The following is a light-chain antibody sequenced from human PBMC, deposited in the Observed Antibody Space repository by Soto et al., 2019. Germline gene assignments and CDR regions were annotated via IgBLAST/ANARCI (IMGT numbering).Light chain of an antibody. J-gene: IGKJ1*01. CDR1: QSLRHSNGYNY. CDR2: LGS. Sequence: DIVMTQSPLSLPVTPGEPASISCRSSQSLRHSNGYNYLDWYLQKPGQSPQLLIYLGSNRASGVPDRFSGSGSGTDFTLTISSLQPEDFATYYCQQSYSTPPTFGQGTKVDIK. V-gene: IGKV2-28*01. CDR3: QQSYSTPPT.